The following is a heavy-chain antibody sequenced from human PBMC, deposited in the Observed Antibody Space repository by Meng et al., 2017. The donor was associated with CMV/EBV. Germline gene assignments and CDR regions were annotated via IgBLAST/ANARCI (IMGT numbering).Heavy chain of an antibody. Sequence: QVELRGSCPGLVKPSGTPSLTCTVSGGAISSYYWSWIRPPAGKGLEWIGRIYTSGSTNYNPSLKSRVTMSVETSKNQLSRKLSSVTAADTAVYYCARGSYYRYVIDYWGQGTLVTVSS. V-gene: IGHV4-4*07. CDR1: GGAISSYY. J-gene: IGHJ4*02. CDR3: ARGSYYRYVIDY. CDR2: IYTSGST. D-gene: IGHD2-21*01.